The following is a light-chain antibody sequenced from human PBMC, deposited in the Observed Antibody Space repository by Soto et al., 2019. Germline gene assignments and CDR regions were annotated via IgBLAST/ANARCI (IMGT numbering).Light chain of an antibody. CDR2: GNI. CDR1: SSNIGAPYD. V-gene: IGLV1-40*01. CDR3: QSYDSSLSAYV. Sequence: QSALTQPPSVSGAPGQRVTISCTGSSSNIGAPYDVHWYQQLPGTAPKLLIYGNINRPSGVPDRFSGSRSGTSASLAITGLQAEDEADYYCQSYDSSLSAYVFGTGTKLTVL. J-gene: IGLJ1*01.